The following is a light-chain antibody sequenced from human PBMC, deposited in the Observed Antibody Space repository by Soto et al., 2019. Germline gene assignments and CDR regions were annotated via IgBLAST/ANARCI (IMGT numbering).Light chain of an antibody. CDR2: GAS. V-gene: IGKV3-20*01. CDR1: QSISSSF. J-gene: IGKJ5*01. Sequence: SVLTQSPGTLSLSPGERASLSCGASQSISSSFLAWYQQKPGQAPRLLIYGASSRATGIPDRFSGTVSETDFTLTISRLEPEDFAVYYCQQYDNSPITFGQGTRLDIK. CDR3: QQYDNSPIT.